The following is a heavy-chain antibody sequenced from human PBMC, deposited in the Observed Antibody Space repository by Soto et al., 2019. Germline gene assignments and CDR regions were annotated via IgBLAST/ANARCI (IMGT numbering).Heavy chain of an antibody. Sequence: SLKVSCKASGFTFTSSAMQWVRQARGQRLEWIGWIVVGSGNTNYAQKFQERVTITRDMSTSTAYMELSSLRSEDTAVYYCAATEGYCSGGSCYLDAFDIWGQGTMVTVSS. CDR2: IVVGSGNT. D-gene: IGHD2-15*01. V-gene: IGHV1-58*02. CDR1: GFTFTSSA. CDR3: AATEGYCSGGSCYLDAFDI. J-gene: IGHJ3*02.